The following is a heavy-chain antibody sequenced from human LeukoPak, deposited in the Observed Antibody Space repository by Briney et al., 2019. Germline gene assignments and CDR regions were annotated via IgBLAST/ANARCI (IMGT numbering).Heavy chain of an antibody. D-gene: IGHD5-24*01. CDR2: ISYDGSNK. J-gene: IGHJ4*02. CDR3: ARGAARMVEMGTMISFEY. Sequence: GGSLRLSCAASGFTFSNYGMSWVRQAPGKGLEWVAVISYDGSNKKYADSVKGRFTISRVNSQKTLYLQMNSLRAEDAAVYYCARGAARMVEMGTMISFEYWGQGTLVTVSS. V-gene: IGHV3-30*03. CDR1: GFTFSNYG.